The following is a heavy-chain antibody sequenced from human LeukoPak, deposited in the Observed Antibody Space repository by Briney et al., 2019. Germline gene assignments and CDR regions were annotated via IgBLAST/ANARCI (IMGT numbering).Heavy chain of an antibody. CDR3: ARDLVDNWFDP. V-gene: IGHV1-18*01. CDR1: GYTFTSYG. J-gene: IGHJ5*02. D-gene: IGHD3-16*01. CDR2: ISAYNGNT. Sequence: ASVKVSCKASGYTFTSYGISWVRQAPGQGLEWMGWISAYNGNTNYAQKLQGRVTMTTDTSTSTAYMELSSLRSEDTAVYYCARDLVDNWFDPWGQGTLVTVSS.